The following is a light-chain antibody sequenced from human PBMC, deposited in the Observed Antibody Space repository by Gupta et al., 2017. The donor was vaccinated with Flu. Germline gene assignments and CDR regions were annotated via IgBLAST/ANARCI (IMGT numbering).Light chain of an antibody. Sequence: DRVPITCRASQGISSYLAWYQQKPGKAPKLLIYTASTLQSGVPSRFSGSGSGTEFTLTISSLQPEDFATYYCQQLNTYPPFTFGPGTKVDI. CDR3: QQLNTYPPFT. CDR2: TAS. J-gene: IGKJ3*01. V-gene: IGKV1-9*01. CDR1: QGISSY.